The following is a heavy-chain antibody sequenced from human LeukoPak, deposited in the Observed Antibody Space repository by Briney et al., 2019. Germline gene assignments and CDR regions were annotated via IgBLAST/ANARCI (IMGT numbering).Heavy chain of an antibody. CDR3: ARNQQLGGHSYYYYGMDV. CDR2: ISGGGVTT. D-gene: IGHD3-16*01. Sequence: GGSLRLSCVGSGFTSIAYALTWARQAPGKGLEWVSGISGGGVTTYYADSVKGRFTISRDNSKNTLYLQMNSLRANDTAIYYCARNQQLGGHSYYYYGMDVWGQGTTVTVSS. V-gene: IGHV3-23*01. CDR1: GFTSIAYA. J-gene: IGHJ6*02.